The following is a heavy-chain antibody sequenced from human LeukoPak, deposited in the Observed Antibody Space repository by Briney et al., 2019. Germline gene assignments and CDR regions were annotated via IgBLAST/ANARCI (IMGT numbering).Heavy chain of an antibody. CDR3: ARDLAVGWSASYYFDY. Sequence: PGGSLRLSCEASGFTFRNYAVSWVRQAPGRGLEWVSAICKSGGSTFYADSVRGRFTISRDNSRNTLYLQMDSLRAEDTAVYYCARDLAVGWSASYYFDYWGQGTLVTVSS. D-gene: IGHD1-26*01. V-gene: IGHV3-23*01. CDR2: ICKSGGST. CDR1: GFTFRNYA. J-gene: IGHJ4*02.